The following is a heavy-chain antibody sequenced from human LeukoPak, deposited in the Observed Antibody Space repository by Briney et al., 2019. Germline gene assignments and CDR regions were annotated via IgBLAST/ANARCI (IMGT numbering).Heavy chain of an antibody. CDR1: GGSFSGYY. D-gene: IGHD6-6*01. J-gene: IGHJ6*02. CDR3: GRGHDGLIAARQRDYYYYGMDV. Sequence: PSETLSLTCAVYGGSFSGYYWSWIRQPPGKGLEWIGEINHSGSTNYNPSLKSRVTISVDTSKNQFSLKLSSVTAADTAVYYCGRGHDGLIAARQRDYYYYGMDVWGQGTTVTVSS. CDR2: INHSGST. V-gene: IGHV4-34*01.